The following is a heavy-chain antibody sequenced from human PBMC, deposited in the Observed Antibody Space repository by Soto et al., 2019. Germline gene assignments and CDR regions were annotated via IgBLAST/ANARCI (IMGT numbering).Heavy chain of an antibody. Sequence: GGSLRLSCAASGFTVSSNYMSWVRQAPGKGLEWVSVIYSGGSTYYADSVKGRFTISRDNSKNTLYLQMNSLRAEDTAVYYCARERDRDGYNCGYFDYWGQGTLVTVSS. D-gene: IGHD5-12*01. CDR3: ARERDRDGYNCGYFDY. V-gene: IGHV3-53*01. J-gene: IGHJ4*02. CDR1: GFTVSSNY. CDR2: IYSGGST.